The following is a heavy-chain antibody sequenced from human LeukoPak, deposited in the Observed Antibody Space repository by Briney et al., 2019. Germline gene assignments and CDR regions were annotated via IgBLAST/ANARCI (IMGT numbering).Heavy chain of an antibody. D-gene: IGHD6-25*01. V-gene: IGHV3-53*01. CDR1: GFTVSSNY. CDR2: IYSGGST. Sequence: PGGSLRLSCAASGFTVSSNYMSWVRQAPGKGLEWVSVIYSGGSTYYADSVKGRFTISRDNSNNPLYLQMNSLRAEDTAVYYCARGAPRLPYDYWGQGTLVTVSS. CDR3: ARGAPRLPYDY. J-gene: IGHJ4*02.